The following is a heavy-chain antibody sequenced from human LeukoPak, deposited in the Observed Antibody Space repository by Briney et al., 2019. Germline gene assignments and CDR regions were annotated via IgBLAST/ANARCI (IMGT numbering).Heavy chain of an antibody. V-gene: IGHV4-34*01. CDR2: INHTGST. CDR1: RGSLSGAY. J-gene: IGHJ4*02. D-gene: IGHD3-9*01. Sequence: SETLSLTCTVQRGSLSGAYWTWTRQPPGKGLEWIGEINHTGSTNYNPSFKSRVTMSTDTPKNQFSLNLTSVTAADTALYYCARGPVRLARPYDYWGQGTLVTVSS. CDR3: ARGPVRLARPYDY.